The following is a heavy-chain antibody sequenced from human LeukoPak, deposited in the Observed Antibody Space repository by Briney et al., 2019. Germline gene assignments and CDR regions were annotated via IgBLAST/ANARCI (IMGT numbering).Heavy chain of an antibody. D-gene: IGHD2-8*02. Sequence: PGGSLRLSCVASGFTFNTFAMLWVRQPPGKGLEWVSSIFPDSGEIHYAGSVRGRFTISRDNSKNTLSLRMNSLRAEDTAIYYCATYRQVLLPFEAWGQGTLVTVSS. CDR3: ATYRQVLLPFEA. V-gene: IGHV3-23*01. J-gene: IGHJ5*02. CDR2: IFPDSGEI. CDR1: GFTFNTFA.